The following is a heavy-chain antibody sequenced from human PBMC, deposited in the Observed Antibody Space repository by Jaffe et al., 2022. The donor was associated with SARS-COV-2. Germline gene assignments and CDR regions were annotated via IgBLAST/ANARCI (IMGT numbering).Heavy chain of an antibody. V-gene: IGHV4-39*01. CDR1: GGSISSRSYY. J-gene: IGHJ4*02. CDR2: IYYSGDT. D-gene: IGHD4-17*01. CDR3: ARPRGGDYAFDY. Sequence: QLQLQESGPGLVKPSETLSLICTVSGGSISSRSYYWGWIRQPPGKGLEWIGSIYYSGDTYYNPSLKSRVTISVDTSKNQFSLKLSSVTAADTAVYYCARPRGGDYAFDYWGQGTLVTVSS.